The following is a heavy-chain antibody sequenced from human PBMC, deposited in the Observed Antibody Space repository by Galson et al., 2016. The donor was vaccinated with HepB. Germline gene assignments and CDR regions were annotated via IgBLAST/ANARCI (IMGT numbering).Heavy chain of an antibody. V-gene: IGHV3-23*01. D-gene: IGHD4-17*01. J-gene: IGHJ4*02. Sequence: SLRLSCAASGFTFSSYAMSWVRQAPGKGLEWVSAISGSGGSTYYADSVKGRFTISRDNSKNTLYQQMNSLRAEDTAVYYCAKVSGGWGTYGDYELDYWGQGTLVTVSS. CDR3: AKVSGGWGTYGDYELDY. CDR1: GFTFSSYA. CDR2: ISGSGGST.